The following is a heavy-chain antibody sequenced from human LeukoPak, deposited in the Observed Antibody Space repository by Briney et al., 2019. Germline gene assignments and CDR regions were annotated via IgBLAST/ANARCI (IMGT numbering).Heavy chain of an antibody. V-gene: IGHV1-18*01. CDR3: ARSRGPDYYGSGSYFDYYYYYMDV. D-gene: IGHD3-10*01. CDR2: ISAYNGNT. CDR1: GYTFTSYG. Sequence: ASVKVSCKASGYTFTSYGISWVRQAPGQGLEWMGWISAYNGNTNYAQKLQGRVTMTTDTSTSTAYMELRRLISNDTAVYYCARSRGPDYYGSGSYFDYYYYYMDVWGRGTTVTISS. J-gene: IGHJ6*03.